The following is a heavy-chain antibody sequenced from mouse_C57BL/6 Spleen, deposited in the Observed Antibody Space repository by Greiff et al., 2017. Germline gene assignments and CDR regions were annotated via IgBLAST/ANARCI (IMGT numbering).Heavy chain of an antibody. Sequence: VKLLQPGAELVKPGASVKFSCKASGYTFTSYWMHWVKQRPGQGLEWIGMIHPNSGSTNYNEKFKSKATLTVDKSSSTAYMQLSSRTSEDSAVYYCARDHYSNCKDDYAMDYWGQGTSVTVSS. V-gene: IGHV1-64*01. D-gene: IGHD2-5*01. CDR2: IHPNSGST. CDR3: ARDHYSNCKDDYAMDY. CDR1: GYTFTSYW. J-gene: IGHJ4*01.